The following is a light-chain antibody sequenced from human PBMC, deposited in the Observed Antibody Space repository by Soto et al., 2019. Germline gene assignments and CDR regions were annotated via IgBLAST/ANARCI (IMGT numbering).Light chain of an antibody. Sequence: EIVLTQSPATLSLSPGERATLSCRASQSVSSYLAWYQQKPGQAPRLLIYDASNRATGIPARFSGSGSGTDFTLTISRLEPDDFAVYYCQQRSNLPPVYTFDQGTKLEIK. V-gene: IGKV3-11*01. CDR1: QSVSSY. CDR3: QQRSNLPPVYT. CDR2: DAS. J-gene: IGKJ2*01.